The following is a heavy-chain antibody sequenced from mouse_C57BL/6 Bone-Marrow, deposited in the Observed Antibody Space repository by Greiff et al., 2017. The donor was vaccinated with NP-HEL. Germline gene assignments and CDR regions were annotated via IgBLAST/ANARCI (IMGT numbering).Heavy chain of an antibody. Sequence: EVKVVESGGGLVQPGGSLKLSCAASGFTFSDYYMYWVRQTPEKRLEWVAYISNGGGSTYYPDTVKGRFTISRDNAKNTLYLQMSRLKSEDTAMYYCARPHYSVEKPAWFAYWGQGTLVTVSA. CDR1: GFTFSDYY. CDR3: ARPHYSVEKPAWFAY. D-gene: IGHD1-2*01. V-gene: IGHV5-12*01. CDR2: ISNGGGST. J-gene: IGHJ3*01.